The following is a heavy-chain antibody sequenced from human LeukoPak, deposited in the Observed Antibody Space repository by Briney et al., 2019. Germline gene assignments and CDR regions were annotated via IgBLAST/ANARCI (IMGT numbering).Heavy chain of an antibody. V-gene: IGHV3-48*03. Sequence: GGSLRLSCAASGFTFSSYEMNWVRQAPGKGLEWVSYISSSGSTIYYADSVKGRFTISRDNSKNTVYLQMNSLRADDTAIYYCTKGCYYGSGTYCSDYWGQGTLVTVSS. J-gene: IGHJ4*02. D-gene: IGHD3-10*01. CDR2: ISSSGSTI. CDR1: GFTFSSYE. CDR3: TKGCYYGSGTYCSDY.